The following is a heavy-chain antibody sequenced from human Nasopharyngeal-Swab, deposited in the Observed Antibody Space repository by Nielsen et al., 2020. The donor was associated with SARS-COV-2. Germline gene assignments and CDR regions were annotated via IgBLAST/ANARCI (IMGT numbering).Heavy chain of an antibody. V-gene: IGHV5-51*01. CDR2: IYPGDSDT. D-gene: IGHD3-22*01. CDR1: GYSFTNYW. CDR3: ARHFRGTYYYDSSGYTPLDY. Sequence: KVSCKGSGYSFTNYWIGWVRHMPGKSLEWMGVIYPGDSDTRYSPSFQGQVTISADKSISTAYLQWSSLKASDTAMYYCARHFRGTYYYDSSGYTPLDYWGQGTRVTVSS. J-gene: IGHJ4*02.